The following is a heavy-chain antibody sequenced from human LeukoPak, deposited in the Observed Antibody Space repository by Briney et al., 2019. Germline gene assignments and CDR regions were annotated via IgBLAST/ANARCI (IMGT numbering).Heavy chain of an antibody. CDR3: AGELGDYYDSSGLYYFDY. J-gene: IGHJ4*02. D-gene: IGHD3-22*01. Sequence: GGSLRLSCAASGFTFSSYSMNWVRQAPGKGLEWVSSISSSSSYIYYADSVKSRFTISRDNAKNSLYLQMNSLRAEDTAVYYCAGELGDYYDSSGLYYFDYWGQGTLVTVSS. CDR2: ISSSSSYI. CDR1: GFTFSSYS. V-gene: IGHV3-21*01.